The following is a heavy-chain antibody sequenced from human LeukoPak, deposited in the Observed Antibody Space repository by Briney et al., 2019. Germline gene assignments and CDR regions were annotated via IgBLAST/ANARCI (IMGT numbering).Heavy chain of an antibody. D-gene: IGHD6-13*01. CDR3: ARAGAPAAAALDY. CDR2: ISGNGKNI. Sequence: GGSLRLSCVASGFDFSAYAISWVRQAPGQGPEWVSAISGNGKNIYYADSVKGRFTISRDNSKNTLYLQMNSLRAEDTAVCYCARAGAPAAAALDYWGQGTLVTVSS. V-gene: IGHV3-23*01. J-gene: IGHJ4*02. CDR1: GFDFSAYA.